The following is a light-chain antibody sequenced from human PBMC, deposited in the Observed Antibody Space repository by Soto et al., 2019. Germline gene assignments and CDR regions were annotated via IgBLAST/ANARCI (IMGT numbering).Light chain of an antibody. V-gene: IGKV1D-16*01. CDR3: QQYHRSPLT. Sequence: DIQMTQSPSSLSASVGDRITITCRASQDINSWLVWYQQKPEKAPKYLIYAASSLQRGVPSRFSGSGSGTDFTLTISNLQPEDFGTYFCQQYHRSPLTCGGGTRVEIK. CDR1: QDINSW. J-gene: IGKJ4*01. CDR2: AAS.